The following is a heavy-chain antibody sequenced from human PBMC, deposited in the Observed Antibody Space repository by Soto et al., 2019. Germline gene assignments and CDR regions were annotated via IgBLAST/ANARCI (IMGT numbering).Heavy chain of an antibody. Sequence: QVQLVQSGAEVKKPGASVKVSCKASGYIFTSYGINWVRQAPGQGLEWMGWISAYNGNTNYAQRLQGRVTMTTDTSKSTAYMELRSLRSDDTAVYYCAIYDSSGYPAPWGQGTLVTVSS. CDR3: AIYDSSGYPAP. V-gene: IGHV1-18*01. CDR1: GYIFTSYG. J-gene: IGHJ5*02. CDR2: ISAYNGNT. D-gene: IGHD3-22*01.